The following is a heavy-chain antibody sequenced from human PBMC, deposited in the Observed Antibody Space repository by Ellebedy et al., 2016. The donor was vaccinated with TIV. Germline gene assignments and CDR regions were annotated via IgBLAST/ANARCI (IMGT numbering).Heavy chain of an antibody. D-gene: IGHD1-26*01. CDR2: ISWNSGTI. J-gene: IGHJ4*02. Sequence: PGGSLRLSCAASGFTFDDYAMHWVRQAPGKGLEWVSTISWNSGTIDYADSVRGRFTISRDNAKNMVYLQMNSLRAEDSAVYHCTRDLVGATSDFWGQGTLVTVSA. V-gene: IGHV3-9*01. CDR1: GFTFDDYA. CDR3: TRDLVGATSDF.